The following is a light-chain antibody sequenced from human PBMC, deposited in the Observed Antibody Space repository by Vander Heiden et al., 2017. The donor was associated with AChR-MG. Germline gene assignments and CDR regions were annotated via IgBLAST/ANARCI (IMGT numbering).Light chain of an antibody. CDR3: SSYTSSSTLVV. J-gene: IGLJ2*01. Sequence: QSALTHPASVSGSPGQSIPISCTGTSSDVGGYHYVSGYQQHPGKAPKPMMYDVSKRPAGVSNRFSGSKSGNTASLTISGLQAEDEADYYCSSYTSSSTLVVFGGGTKLTVL. CDR2: DVS. CDR1: SSDVGGYHY. V-gene: IGLV2-14*01.